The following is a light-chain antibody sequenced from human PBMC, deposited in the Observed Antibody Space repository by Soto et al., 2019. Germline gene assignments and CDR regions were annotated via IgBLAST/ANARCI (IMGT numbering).Light chain of an antibody. CDR3: SSYAGNNIVV. V-gene: IGLV2-8*01. Sequence: QSALTQPPSASGSPGQSVTISCTGTSSDVGGYKYVSWYQQHPGKAPKLMIYEVSKRPSGVPDRFSGSKSGNTASLTVSGLQAEDEADYYCSSYAGNNIVVFGGGTKVTVL. CDR1: SSDVGGYKY. CDR2: EVS. J-gene: IGLJ2*01.